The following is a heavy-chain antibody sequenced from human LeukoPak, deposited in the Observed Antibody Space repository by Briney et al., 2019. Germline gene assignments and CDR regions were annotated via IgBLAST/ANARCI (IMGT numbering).Heavy chain of an antibody. D-gene: IGHD2-15*01. Sequence: GGSLRLSCAASGFTFSSYWMSWVRQAPGTGLEWVANIKQDGSEKYYVDSMKGRFTISRDNAKNSLYLQMNSLRAEDTAVYYCAREYCSGGTCYLPGYWGQGTLVTVSS. J-gene: IGHJ4*02. CDR1: GFTFSSYW. V-gene: IGHV3-7*03. CDR2: IKQDGSEK. CDR3: AREYCSGGTCYLPGY.